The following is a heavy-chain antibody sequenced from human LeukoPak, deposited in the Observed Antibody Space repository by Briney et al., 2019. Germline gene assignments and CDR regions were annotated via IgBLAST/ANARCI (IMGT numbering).Heavy chain of an antibody. CDR3: AKAHYSSSWYFLPL. J-gene: IGHJ4*02. CDR1: GFTFSIYA. V-gene: IGHV3-23*01. D-gene: IGHD6-13*01. Sequence: PGGSLRLSCAASGFTFSIYAMSWVRQAPGKGLEWVSAISGSGGSTYYADSVKGRFTISRDNSKNTLYLQMNSLRAEDTAVYYCAKAHYSSSWYFLPLWGQGTLVTVSS. CDR2: ISGSGGST.